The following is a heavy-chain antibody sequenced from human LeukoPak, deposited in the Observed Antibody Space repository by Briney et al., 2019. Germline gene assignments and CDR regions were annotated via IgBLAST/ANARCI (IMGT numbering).Heavy chain of an antibody. Sequence: GGSLRLSCAASGFALSSYYMSWVRQAPGKGPEWVSTISGSGDATYYGDSVKGRLTISRDNSKSTLYLQMNSLRAEDTAMYYCAKDHDSSGFPTFDYWGQGILVTVSS. D-gene: IGHD3-22*01. CDR2: ISGSGDAT. CDR3: AKDHDSSGFPTFDY. J-gene: IGHJ4*02. CDR1: GFALSSYY. V-gene: IGHV3-23*01.